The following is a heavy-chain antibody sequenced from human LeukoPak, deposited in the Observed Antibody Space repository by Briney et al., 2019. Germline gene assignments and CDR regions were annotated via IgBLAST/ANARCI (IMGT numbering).Heavy chain of an antibody. Sequence: SETLSLTCAVYGGSFSGYYWSWIRQPPGRGLEWIGEINHSGSTNYNPSPKSRVTISVDTSKNQFSLKLSSVTAADTAVYYCARGSWYYYDSSGYRTFDYWGQGTLVTVSS. J-gene: IGHJ4*02. V-gene: IGHV4-34*01. D-gene: IGHD3-22*01. CDR2: INHSGST. CDR1: GGSFSGYY. CDR3: ARGSWYYYDSSGYRTFDY.